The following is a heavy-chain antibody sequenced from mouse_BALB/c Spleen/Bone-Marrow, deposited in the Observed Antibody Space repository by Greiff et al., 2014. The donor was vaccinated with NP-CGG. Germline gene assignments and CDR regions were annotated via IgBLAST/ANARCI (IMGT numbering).Heavy chain of an antibody. D-gene: IGHD1-2*01. V-gene: IGHV1S56*01. CDR1: GFTFTSYF. J-gene: IGHJ1*01. CDR3: ARRFITTAHWYFDV. Sequence: VQLQESGPELVKPGASVRISCKASGFTFTSYFIHWMKERPGQGLEWIGWIYPGNVNTNYNEKFEGKATLTADKSSTTAYMQLSSLTSEDSAVYFCARRFITTAHWYFDVWGAGTTVTVSS. CDR2: IYPGNVNT.